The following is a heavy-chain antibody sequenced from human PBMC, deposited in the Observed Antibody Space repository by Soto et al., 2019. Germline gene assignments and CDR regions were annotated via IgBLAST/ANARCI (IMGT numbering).Heavy chain of an antibody. CDR1: GYTFTSYD. D-gene: IGHD7-27*01. J-gene: IGHJ3*02. V-gene: IGHV1-8*01. CDR3: ARGRMADGDDAFDI. Sequence: ASVKVSCKASGYTFTSYDINWVRQATGQGLEWMGWMNPNSGNTGYAQKYQGRVTMTRNTSISTAYIELSSLRSEDTAVFYCARGRMADGDDAFDIWGQGTMVTVSS. CDR2: MNPNSGNT.